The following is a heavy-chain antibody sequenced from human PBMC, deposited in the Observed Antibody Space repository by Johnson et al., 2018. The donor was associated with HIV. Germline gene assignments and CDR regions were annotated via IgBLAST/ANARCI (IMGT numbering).Heavy chain of an antibody. J-gene: IGHJ3*02. CDR2: IRYDGSNK. D-gene: IGHD2-15*01. Sequence: QMQLVESGGGLVKPGGSLRLSCAASGFTFDDYGMSWVRQTPGKGLEWVAFIRYDGSNKYYADSVKGRFTISRDNSKNTLYLQMNSLRAEDTAVYYCTTEDAQGSHRNAFDIWGQGTMVTVSS. V-gene: IGHV3-30*02. CDR3: TTEDAQGSHRNAFDI. CDR1: GFTFDDYG.